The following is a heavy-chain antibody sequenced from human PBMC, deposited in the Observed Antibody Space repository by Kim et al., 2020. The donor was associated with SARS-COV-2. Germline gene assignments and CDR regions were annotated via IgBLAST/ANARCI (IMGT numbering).Heavy chain of an antibody. CDR3: ARAHSAVPGYSSSRKPQYNWFDP. D-gene: IGHD6-13*01. CDR2: IYYSGST. V-gene: IGHV4-31*03. CDR1: GGSISSGGYY. Sequence: SETLSLTCTVSGGSISSGGYYWSWIRQHPGKGLEWIGYIYYSGSTYYNPSLKSRVTISVDTSKNQFSLKLSSVTAADTAVYYCARAHSAVPGYSSSRKPQYNWFDPWGQGTLVTVSS. J-gene: IGHJ5*02.